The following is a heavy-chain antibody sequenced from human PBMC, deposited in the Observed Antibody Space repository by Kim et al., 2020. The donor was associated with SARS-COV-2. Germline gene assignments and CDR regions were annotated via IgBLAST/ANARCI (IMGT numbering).Heavy chain of an antibody. CDR3: ARGELRDRDGYNLGGDY. V-gene: IGHV1-69*13. Sequence: SVKVSCKASGGTFSSYAISWVRQAPGQGLEWMGGIIPIFGTANYAQKFQGRVTITADESTSTAYMELSSLRSEDTAVYYCARGELRDRDGYNLGGDYWGQGTLVTVSS. CDR1: GGTFSSYA. J-gene: IGHJ4*02. D-gene: IGHD5-12*01. CDR2: IIPIFGTA.